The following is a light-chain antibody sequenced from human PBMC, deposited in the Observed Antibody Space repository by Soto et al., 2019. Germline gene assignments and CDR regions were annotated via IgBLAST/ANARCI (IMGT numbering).Light chain of an antibody. CDR1: KIGGKN. J-gene: IGLJ2*01. CDR3: QVWDSSSDPLVI. Sequence: SYELTQPPSVSVAPGQTARFTCGGSKIGGKNVHWYKQMPGQAPVLVLYDDSVRPSGIPVRFSGSNSEDTATLTISGVAAGDEADYYCQVWDSSSDPLVIFGGGTKLTVL. V-gene: IGLV3-21*02. CDR2: DDS.